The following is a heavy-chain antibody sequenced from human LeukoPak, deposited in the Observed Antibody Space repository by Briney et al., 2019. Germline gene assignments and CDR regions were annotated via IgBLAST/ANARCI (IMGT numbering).Heavy chain of an antibody. D-gene: IGHD6-13*01. CDR2: INAGNGNT. V-gene: IGHV1-3*01. J-gene: IGHJ1*01. Sequence: ASVKVSCKASGYTFINFAINWGRQAPGQRLEWMGWINAGNGNTKYSQKFQGRVTITRDTSASTAYMELSSLRSEDTAVYYCAGIAAAGRAFQHWGQGTLVTVSS. CDR3: AGIAAAGRAFQH. CDR1: GYTFINFA.